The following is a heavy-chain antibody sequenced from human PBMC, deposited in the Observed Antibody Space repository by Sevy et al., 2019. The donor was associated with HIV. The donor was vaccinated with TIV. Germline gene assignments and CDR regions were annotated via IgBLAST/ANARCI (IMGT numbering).Heavy chain of an antibody. Sequence: GGSLRLSCAASGFTFSNYAIHWVRQAPGKGLEWVAVVSYDGSKKYYADSVKGRFTISRDNSKNTLYLQMNSLRVEDTAVYYCARDRSTTWINYFFDFRGQGTLVTVSS. V-gene: IGHV3-30*01. D-gene: IGHD2-2*01. J-gene: IGHJ4*02. CDR1: GFTFSNYA. CDR3: ARDRSTTWINYFFDF. CDR2: VSYDGSKK.